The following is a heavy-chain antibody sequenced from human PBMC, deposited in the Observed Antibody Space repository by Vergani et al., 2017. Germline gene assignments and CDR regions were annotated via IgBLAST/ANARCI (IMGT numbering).Heavy chain of an antibody. D-gene: IGHD4-11*01. J-gene: IGHJ6*03. CDR2: IDHTGRP. CDR3: ARVNTETNGHLYYYYYMDV. CDR1: GGSFTSYH. Sequence: QVQLQQWGGGLLKPSETLSPTCVVNGGSFTSYHWTWIRQSPGEGLEWVGDIDHTGRPDYNPSLKSRLTISVDKSRNQFSLTLNSVTATDTAIYFCARVNTETNGHLYYYYYMDVWGQGTVVTVS. V-gene: IGHV4-34*01.